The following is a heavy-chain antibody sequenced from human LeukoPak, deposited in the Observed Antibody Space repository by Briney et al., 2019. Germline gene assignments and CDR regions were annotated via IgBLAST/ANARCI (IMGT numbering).Heavy chain of an antibody. CDR1: GFTVSSNY. V-gene: IGHV3-66*01. D-gene: IGHD6-19*01. Sequence: GGSLRLSCAASGFTVSSNYMSWVRQAPGKGLEWVSVTYSGGSTYYADSVEGRFTISRDNSKNTLYLQMNSLRAEDTAVYYCARSIAVAGTSEWFDPWGQGTLVTVSS. CDR2: TYSGGST. CDR3: ARSIAVAGTSEWFDP. J-gene: IGHJ5*02.